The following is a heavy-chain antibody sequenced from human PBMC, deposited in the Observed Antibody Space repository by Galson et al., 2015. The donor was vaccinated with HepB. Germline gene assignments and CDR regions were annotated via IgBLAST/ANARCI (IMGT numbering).Heavy chain of an antibody. CDR3: ARSHSDSRGYYDYMGV. D-gene: IGHD3-3*01. CDR1: GGSISSGGYY. J-gene: IGHJ6*03. V-gene: IGHV4-31*03. Sequence: TLSLTCTVSGGSISSGGYYWSWIRQHPGKGLEWIGYIYYSGTTYFNPSLKSRVSISIDTSENQFSLKLSSMTAADTAVYYCARSHSDSRGYYDYMGVWGKGTTVTVSS. CDR2: IYYSGTT.